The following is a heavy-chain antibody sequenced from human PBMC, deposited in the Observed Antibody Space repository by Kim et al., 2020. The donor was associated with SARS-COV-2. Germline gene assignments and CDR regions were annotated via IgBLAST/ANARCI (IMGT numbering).Heavy chain of an antibody. V-gene: IGHV1-69*13. J-gene: IGHJ5*02. CDR3: TNLERFTSDWSEGDWFDP. CDR1: GDTYRNYN. D-gene: IGHD3-9*01. Sequence: SVKVSCKASGDTYRNYNINWVRQAPGQGLEWMGGIIPILDTSKYAPKFQGRPTINADESTSTTYMELSSLRSEETAVYYCTNLERFTSDWSEGDWFDPWGRGTLVTV. CDR2: IIPILDTS.